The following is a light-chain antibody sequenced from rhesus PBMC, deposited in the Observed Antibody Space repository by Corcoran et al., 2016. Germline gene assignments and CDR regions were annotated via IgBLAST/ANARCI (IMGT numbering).Light chain of an antibody. CDR2: YAS. CDR1: QGMSSY. V-gene: IGKV1-37*01. J-gene: IGKJ2*01. Sequence: DIQMTQSPSSLSASVGDRVTITCRASQGMSSYLAWYQQKPGKAPKPLIYYASNLESGVPSRFSGSGCGTEFTLTISSLQPEDFATYYCQQYNSDPYSFGQGTKVEIK. CDR3: QQYNSDPYS.